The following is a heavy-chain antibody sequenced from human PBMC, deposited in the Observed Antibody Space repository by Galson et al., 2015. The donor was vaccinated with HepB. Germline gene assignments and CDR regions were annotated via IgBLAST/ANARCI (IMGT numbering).Heavy chain of an antibody. CDR1: GFTFSNYV. D-gene: IGHD3-22*01. CDR2: ISGSGGST. J-gene: IGHJ6*02. CDR3: AKARDVYYDSRSTDV. V-gene: IGHV3-23*01. Sequence: SLRLSCAASGFTFSNYVMNWVRQAPGKGLEWVSAISGSGGSTYYADSAKGRFTISRDNSKNTLYLQMNSLRAEDTAVYYCAKARDVYYDSRSTDVWGQGTTVTVSS.